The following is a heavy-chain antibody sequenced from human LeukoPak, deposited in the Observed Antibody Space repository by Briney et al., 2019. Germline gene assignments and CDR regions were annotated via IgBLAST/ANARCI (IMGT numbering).Heavy chain of an antibody. CDR1: GFTFSNYA. Sequence: QPGASLRLSCAASGFTFSNYAMSWVRQAPGKGLEWVSAITSSGGTTYYADSVKGRFTISRDNSKNTLYLQMNSLRAEDAAVYYCAKDLASYCSGSSGYMGWFDPWGQGTLVTVSS. CDR3: AKDLASYCSGSSGYMGWFDP. CDR2: ITSSGGTT. J-gene: IGHJ5*02. D-gene: IGHD2-15*01. V-gene: IGHV3-23*01.